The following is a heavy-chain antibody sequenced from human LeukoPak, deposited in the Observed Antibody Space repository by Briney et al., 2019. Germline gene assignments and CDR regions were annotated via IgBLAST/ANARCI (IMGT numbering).Heavy chain of an antibody. CDR3: ARHSMAHYDSHVSRPHFDY. CDR2: IYYSGST. Sequence: SETLSLTCTVSGGSISTGAYYWAWIRQPPGKGLEWIGSIYYSGSTSYNPSLKSRVTISVDTSKNQFSLKLSSVTAADTAVYYCARHSMAHYDSHVSRPHFDYWGQRTLVSVSS. J-gene: IGHJ4*02. CDR1: GGSISTGAYY. D-gene: IGHD3-22*01. V-gene: IGHV4-39*01.